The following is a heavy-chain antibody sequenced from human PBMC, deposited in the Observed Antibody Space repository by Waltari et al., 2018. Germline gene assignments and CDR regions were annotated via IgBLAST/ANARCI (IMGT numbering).Heavy chain of an antibody. V-gene: IGHV4-38-2*02. CDR1: GSSISSGYF. CDR3: ARDRRHTIFGVVSLFDY. Sequence: QVQLQESGPGLVKPSATLSLTCAVSGSSISSGYFWGWVRQPPGKGLEWIGSVYHTGSTYYNPSLKSRVTISVDMSKNQFSLELTSVTAADTAVYYCARDRRHTIFGVVSLFDYWGQGALVTVSS. CDR2: VYHTGST. D-gene: IGHD3-3*01. J-gene: IGHJ4*02.